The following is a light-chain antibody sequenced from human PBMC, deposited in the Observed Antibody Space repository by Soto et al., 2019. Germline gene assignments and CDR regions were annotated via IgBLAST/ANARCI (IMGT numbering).Light chain of an antibody. J-gene: IGLJ1*01. Sequence: QSVLTQPPSVSGAPGQRVTISCTGSSSNIWAGYDVHWYQQLPGTAPKLLIYDNSNRPSGVPDRFSGSKSGTSASLAITGLQAEDEADYYCQSYDSSLSGYVFGTGTKLTVL. CDR3: QSYDSSLSGYV. CDR1: SSNIWAGYD. V-gene: IGLV1-40*01. CDR2: DNS.